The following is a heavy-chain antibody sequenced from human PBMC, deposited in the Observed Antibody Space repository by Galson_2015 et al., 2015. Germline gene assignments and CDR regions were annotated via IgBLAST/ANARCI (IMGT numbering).Heavy chain of an antibody. CDR2: ISWDGGST. Sequence: SLRLSCAASGFTFSSYTMHWVRQAPGKGLEWVSLISWDGGSTYYADSVKGRFTISRDNSKNSLYLQMNSLRTEDTALYYCAKDISRIAVAGSIIDYWGQGTLVTVSS. J-gene: IGHJ4*02. V-gene: IGHV3-43*01. CDR3: AKDISRIAVAGSIIDY. CDR1: GFTFSSYT. D-gene: IGHD6-19*01.